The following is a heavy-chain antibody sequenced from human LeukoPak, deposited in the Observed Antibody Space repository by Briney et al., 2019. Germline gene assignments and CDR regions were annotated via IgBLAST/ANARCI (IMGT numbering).Heavy chain of an antibody. Sequence: GASVKVSCKASGYTFTGYYMQWVRQAPGQGLEWMGWINPNSGGTNYAQKFQGRVAMTRDTSISTAYMELSKLRSDDTAVYYCARDTTYSSSSYYYSYYMDVWGKGTTVTVSS. J-gene: IGHJ6*03. CDR1: GYTFTGYY. D-gene: IGHD6-6*01. CDR3: ARDTTYSSSSYYYSYYMDV. V-gene: IGHV1-2*02. CDR2: INPNSGGT.